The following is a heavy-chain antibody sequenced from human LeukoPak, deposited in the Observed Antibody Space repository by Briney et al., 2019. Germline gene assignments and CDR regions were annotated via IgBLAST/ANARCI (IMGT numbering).Heavy chain of an antibody. V-gene: IGHV4-34*01. CDR1: GGSFSGYY. J-gene: IGHJ4*02. CDR3: ARGLGYSYGYNRRPFDY. Sequence: SETLSLTCAVYGGSFSGYYWSWIRQPPGKGLEWIGEVNHSGSTNYNPSLKSRVTISVDTSKNQFSLKLSSVTAADTAVYYCARGLGYSYGYNRRPFDYWGQGTLVTVSS. D-gene: IGHD5-18*01. CDR2: VNHSGST.